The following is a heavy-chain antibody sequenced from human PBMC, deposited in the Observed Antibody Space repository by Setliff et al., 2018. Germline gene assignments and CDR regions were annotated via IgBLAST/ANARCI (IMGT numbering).Heavy chain of an antibody. D-gene: IGHD3-22*01. CDR1: GGSISSGGYY. CDR2: IYYSGST. Sequence: SETLSLTCTVSGGSISSGGYYWSWIRQHPGKGLEWIGYIYYSGSTYYNPSLKSRVTISVDTSKNQFSLKLSSVTAADTVVYYCAREVGYYDSSGYPDVWGKGTTVTVSS. J-gene: IGHJ6*04. CDR3: AREVGYYDSSGYPDV. V-gene: IGHV4-31*03.